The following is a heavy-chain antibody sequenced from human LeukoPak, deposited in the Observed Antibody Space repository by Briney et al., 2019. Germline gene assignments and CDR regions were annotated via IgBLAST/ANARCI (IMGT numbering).Heavy chain of an antibody. CDR1: GFTFSSYW. CDR3: ARASGYSYGSDAFDI. D-gene: IGHD5-18*01. Sequence: GGSLRLSCAASGFTFSSYWMSWVRQAPGKGLEWVANIKQDGSEKYYVDSVKGRFTISRYNAKNSLYLQMNSLRAEDTAVYYCARASGYSYGSDAFDIWGQGTMVTVSS. CDR2: IKQDGSEK. J-gene: IGHJ3*02. V-gene: IGHV3-7*01.